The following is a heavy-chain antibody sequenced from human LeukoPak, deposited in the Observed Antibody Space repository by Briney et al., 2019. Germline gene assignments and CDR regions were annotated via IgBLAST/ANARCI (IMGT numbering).Heavy chain of an antibody. CDR3: ARQTAMGRSGDY. V-gene: IGHV5-51*01. J-gene: IGHJ4*02. Sequence: GESLQISCKASGYSFTTYWIGWVRQMPGKGREWMGIIDPSDSDTRYTPSFQGQVTISADKSLPTAYLQWNSLKASDTALYYCARQTAMGRSGDYWGQGTLVTVSS. CDR2: IDPSDSDT. CDR1: GYSFTTYW. D-gene: IGHD5-18*01.